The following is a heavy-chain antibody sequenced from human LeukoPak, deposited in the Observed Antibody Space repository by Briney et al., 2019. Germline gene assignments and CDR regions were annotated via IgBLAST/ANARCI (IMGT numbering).Heavy chain of an antibody. J-gene: IGHJ6*04. CDR1: GGTFKNYA. CDR2: IIPSYETT. D-gene: IGHD3-9*01. CDR3: GRGDISTGNLYYYTIDV. V-gene: IGHV1-69*13. Sequence: EASVKVSCKASGGTFKNYAISWVRQAPGQGLGWMGGIIPSYETTTYAQKFQGRVTITADESTSTAYMELSSLRFEDTAVYYCGRGDISTGNLYYYTIDVWGKGTTVTVYS.